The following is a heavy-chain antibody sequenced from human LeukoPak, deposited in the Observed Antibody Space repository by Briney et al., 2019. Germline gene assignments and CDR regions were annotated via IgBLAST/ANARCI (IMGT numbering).Heavy chain of an antibody. D-gene: IGHD6-19*01. V-gene: IGHV3-21*01. Sequence: GGSLRLSCAASEFTFSSYSMNWVRQAPGKGLEWVSSISSSSSYIYYADSVKGRFTISRDNAKNSLYLQMNSLRAEDTAVYYCARAPFSLYSSGWSPFSNDAFDIWGQGTMVTVSS. J-gene: IGHJ3*02. CDR3: ARAPFSLYSSGWSPFSNDAFDI. CDR2: ISSSSSYI. CDR1: EFTFSSYS.